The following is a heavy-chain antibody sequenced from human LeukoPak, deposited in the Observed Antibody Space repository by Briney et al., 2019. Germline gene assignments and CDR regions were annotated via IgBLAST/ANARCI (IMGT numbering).Heavy chain of an antibody. CDR3: ARVLKGRASFDY. CDR2: IYHSGST. J-gene: IGHJ4*02. Sequence: SETLSLTCTVSGGSISSSSYYWGWIRQPPGKGLKWIGSIYHSGSTYYNPSLKSRVTISVDTSKNQFSLKLSSVTAADTAVYYCARVLKGRASFDYWGQGTLVTVSS. V-gene: IGHV4-39*07. CDR1: GGSISSSSYY.